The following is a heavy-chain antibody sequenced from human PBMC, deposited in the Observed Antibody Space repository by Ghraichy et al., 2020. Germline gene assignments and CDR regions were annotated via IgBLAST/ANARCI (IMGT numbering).Heavy chain of an antibody. CDR3: ARGLRAARPWYFDY. CDR1: GFTFSSYW. D-gene: IGHD6-6*01. V-gene: IGHV3-7*03. Sequence: LSLTCAASGFTFSSYWMSWVRQAPGKGLEWVANIKQDGSEKYYVDSVKGRFTISRDNAKNSLYLQMNSLRAEDTAVYYCARGLRAARPWYFDYWGQGTLVTVSS. CDR2: IKQDGSEK. J-gene: IGHJ4*02.